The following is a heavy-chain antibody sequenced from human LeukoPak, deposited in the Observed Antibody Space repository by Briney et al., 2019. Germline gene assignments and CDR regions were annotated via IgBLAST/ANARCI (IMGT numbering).Heavy chain of an antibody. V-gene: IGHV4-61*08. CDR2: IYYSGST. CDR1: GGSISSGGYY. Sequence: PSETLSLTCTVSGGSISSGGYYWSWIRQHPGKGLEWIGYIYYSGSTNYNPSLKSRVPISVDTSKNQFSLKLSSVTAAATAVYYCARTTLPGPIFDYWGQGTLVTVSS. CDR3: ARTTLPGPIFDY. D-gene: IGHD1-1*01. J-gene: IGHJ4*02.